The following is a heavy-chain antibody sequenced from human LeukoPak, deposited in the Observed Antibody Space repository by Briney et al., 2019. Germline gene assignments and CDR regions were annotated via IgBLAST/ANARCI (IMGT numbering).Heavy chain of an antibody. D-gene: IGHD1-26*01. CDR3: ARGRYSGTYLLDY. CDR2: ISGSGGST. CDR1: GFTFSSYG. Sequence: GGSLRLSCAASGFTFSSYGMSWVRQAPGKGLEWVSAISGSGGSTYYAGSVKGRFTISRDNAKNSLYLQMNSLRAEDTAVYYCARGRYSGTYLLDYWGQGTLVTVSS. V-gene: IGHV3-23*01. J-gene: IGHJ4*02.